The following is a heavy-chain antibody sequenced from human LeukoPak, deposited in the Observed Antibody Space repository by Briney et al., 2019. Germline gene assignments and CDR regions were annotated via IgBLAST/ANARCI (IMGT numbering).Heavy chain of an antibody. CDR3: ASTEGVMAGYFDY. D-gene: IGHD3-16*01. J-gene: IGHJ4*02. Sequence: SETLSLTCTVSGGSISSGVYYWSWIRQHPGKGLEWIGYIYYSGSTSYNPSLKSRVTISLDTSKNQFSLKLTSVTAADTAVYYCASTEGVMAGYFDYWGQKTLVSVSS. CDR2: IYYSGST. V-gene: IGHV4-31*03. CDR1: GGSISSGVYY.